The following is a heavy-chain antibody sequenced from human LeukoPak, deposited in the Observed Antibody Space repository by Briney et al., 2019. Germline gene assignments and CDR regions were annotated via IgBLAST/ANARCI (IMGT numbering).Heavy chain of an antibody. CDR3: ASLPFLWGYYYYYYYMDV. J-gene: IGHJ6*03. V-gene: IGHV4-39*01. CDR1: GGSISSSSYY. CDR2: IYYSGST. Sequence: SETLSLTCTVSGGSISSSSYYWGWIRQPPGKGLEWIGSIYYSGSTYYNPSLKSRVTISVDTSKNQFSLKLSSVTAADTAVYYCASLPFLWGYYYYYYYMDVWGKGTTVTISS. D-gene: IGHD1-26*01.